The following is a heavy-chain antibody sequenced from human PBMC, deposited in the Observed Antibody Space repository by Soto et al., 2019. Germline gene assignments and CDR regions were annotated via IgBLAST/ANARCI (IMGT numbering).Heavy chain of an antibody. CDR1: GFTFSSYS. Sequence: EVQLVESGGGLVKPGGSLRLSCAASGFTFSSYSMNWVRQDPGKGLEWVASISSSSSYIYYADSVKGRFTISRDNAKNSLYLQMNSLRAEDTAVYYCARVGGQLVPGFDYWGQGTLVTVSS. V-gene: IGHV3-21*01. J-gene: IGHJ4*02. CDR3: ARVGGQLVPGFDY. D-gene: IGHD6-6*01. CDR2: ISSSSSYI.